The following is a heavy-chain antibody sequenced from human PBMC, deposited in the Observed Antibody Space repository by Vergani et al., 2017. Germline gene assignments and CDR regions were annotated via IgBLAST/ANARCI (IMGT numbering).Heavy chain of an antibody. D-gene: IGHD3-10*01. CDR2: ISYDGSNK. CDR3: ARHGSGSYLGY. V-gene: IGHV3-30-3*01. Sequence: VQLLESGGGLVQPGGSLRLSCAASGFTFSSYAMHWVRQAPGKGLEWVAVISYDGSNKYYADSVKGRFTISRDNSKNTLYLQMNSLRAEDTAVYYCARHGSGSYLGYWGQGTLVTVSS. CDR1: GFTFSSYA. J-gene: IGHJ4*02.